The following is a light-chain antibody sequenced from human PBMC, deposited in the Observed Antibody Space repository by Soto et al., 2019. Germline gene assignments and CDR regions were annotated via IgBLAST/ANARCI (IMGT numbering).Light chain of an antibody. CDR3: ASWDDRLKGYV. Sequence: QAVLTQPPSVSGTPGQRVIISCSGSRSNIGSNSVNWYQQLPGTAPKLLIYINDQRPSGAPDRFSGSTSGTSVSLAISGLQSGDEADYYCASWDDRLKGYVFGTGTKVTVL. CDR1: RSNIGSNS. V-gene: IGLV1-44*01. CDR2: IND. J-gene: IGLJ1*01.